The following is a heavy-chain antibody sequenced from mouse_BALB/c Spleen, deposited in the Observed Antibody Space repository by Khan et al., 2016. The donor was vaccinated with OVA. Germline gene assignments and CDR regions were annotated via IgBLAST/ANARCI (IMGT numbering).Heavy chain of an antibody. CDR1: GFSLNNYS. CDR2: IWSAGST. Sequence: QVQLKESGPGLVQPSQSLSITCTVSGFSLNNYSVHWVRQSPGKGLEWLGVIWSAGSTDYNAAFISRMTISKDNSRNQIFFRMNILQPNDTAIYYGARRGYDYGRGALFAYWGQGTLVTVSA. J-gene: IGHJ3*01. D-gene: IGHD2-4*01. V-gene: IGHV2-2*02. CDR3: ARRGYDYGRGALFAY.